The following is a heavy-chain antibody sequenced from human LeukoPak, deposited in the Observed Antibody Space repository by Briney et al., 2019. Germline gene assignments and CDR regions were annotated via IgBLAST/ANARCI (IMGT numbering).Heavy chain of an antibody. CDR3: ATENYDTNGYLDFDY. Sequence: GGSLRLSCTVSGFTVSSNSMSWVRQAPGKGLEWVSFIYSDNTHYSDSVQGRVTVARDNAKNTLYLQMNSLRADDTAVYYCATENYDTNGYLDFDYWGQGTLVTVSS. CDR2: IYSDNT. CDR1: GFTVSSNS. D-gene: IGHD3-22*01. J-gene: IGHJ4*02. V-gene: IGHV3-53*01.